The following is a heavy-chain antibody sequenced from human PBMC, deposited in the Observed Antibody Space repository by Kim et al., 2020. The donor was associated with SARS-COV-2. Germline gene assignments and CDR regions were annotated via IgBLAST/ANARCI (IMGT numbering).Heavy chain of an antibody. D-gene: IGHD3-22*01. CDR1: GFTFSTYS. J-gene: IGHJ6*02. V-gene: IGHV3-21*01. CDR3: AKDEDTARWGYYNYAMDV. CDR2: ISSSSRYI. Sequence: GGSLRLSCAASGFTFSTYSLNWVRQAPGKGLEWVSSISSSSRYIYYADSVKGRFTISRDNAKNSIYLQMNSLRAEDTAVYYCAKDEDTARWGYYNYAMDVWGQGTTVTVSS.